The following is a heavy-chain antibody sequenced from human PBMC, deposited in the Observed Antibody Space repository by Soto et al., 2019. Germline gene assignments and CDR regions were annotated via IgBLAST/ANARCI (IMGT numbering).Heavy chain of an antibody. D-gene: IGHD1-26*01. CDR2: MNPNSGNT. CDR3: AGEKVGTTGIDF. Sequence: QAQLVQSGAEVKKPGASVKVSCTASGYTFTGYDINWMRQATGQGLEGMGWMNPNSGNTGYAQNFQGRVTMTRDNSITTAYMELTSLRDDDSAVYYWAGEKVGTTGIDFWGQGTLVTVSS. V-gene: IGHV1-8*01. J-gene: IGHJ4*02. CDR1: GYTFTGYD.